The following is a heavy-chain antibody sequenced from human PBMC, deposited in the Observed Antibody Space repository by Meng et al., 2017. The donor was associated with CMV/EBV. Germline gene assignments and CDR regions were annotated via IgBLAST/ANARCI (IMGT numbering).Heavy chain of an antibody. CDR1: GYTFTSYD. Sequence: ASVKVSCKASGYTFTSYDINWVRQATGQGLEWMGWMNPNSGNTGYAQKFQGRVTMTRNTSISTAYMELSSLRSEDTAVYYCARGIAAAGTSGWWFDPWGQGTLVTVSS. CDR3: ARGIAAAGTSGWWFDP. V-gene: IGHV1-8*01. CDR2: MNPNSGNT. J-gene: IGHJ5*02. D-gene: IGHD6-13*01.